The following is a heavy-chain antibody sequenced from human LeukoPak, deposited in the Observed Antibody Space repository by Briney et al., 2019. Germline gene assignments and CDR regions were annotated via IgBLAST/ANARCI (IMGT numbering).Heavy chain of an antibody. CDR3: ANVRFDSSGYFDY. CDR2: ISGSGGST. Sequence: GGFLRLSCAASGFTFSSYAMSWVRQAPGKGLEWVSAISGSGGSTYYADSVKGRFTISRDNSKNTLYLQMNSLRAEDTAVYYCANVRFDSSGYFDYWGQGTLVTVSS. V-gene: IGHV3-23*01. CDR1: GFTFSSYA. J-gene: IGHJ4*02. D-gene: IGHD3-22*01.